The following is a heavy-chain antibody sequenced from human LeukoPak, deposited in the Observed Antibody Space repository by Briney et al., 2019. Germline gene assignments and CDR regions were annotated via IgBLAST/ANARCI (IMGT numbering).Heavy chain of an antibody. D-gene: IGHD2-21*01. CDR3: ARVPIAYCGGDCPRDAFDI. Sequence: SETLSLTCTVSGGSISSYYWSWIRQPPGEGLEWIGYIYYSGSTNYNPSLKSRVTISVDTSKNQFSLKLSSVTAADTAVYYCARVPIAYCGGDCPRDAFDIWGQGTMVTVSS. CDR1: GGSISSYY. V-gene: IGHV4-59*01. J-gene: IGHJ3*02. CDR2: IYYSGST.